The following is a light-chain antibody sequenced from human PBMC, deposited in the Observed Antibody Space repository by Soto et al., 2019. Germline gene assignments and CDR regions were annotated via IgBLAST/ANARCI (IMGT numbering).Light chain of an antibody. CDR1: QYVSSF. J-gene: IGKJ5*01. CDR3: QQYTGPPTT. Sequence: EIVLTQSPATLSLSPGERASLSCRASQYVSSFLAWYQQKPGQAPRLLIYGASSRATGIPDRFSGSGSGTDFTLTISRLEPEDFAVYYCQQYTGPPTTFGQGTRLEIK. V-gene: IGKV3-20*01. CDR2: GAS.